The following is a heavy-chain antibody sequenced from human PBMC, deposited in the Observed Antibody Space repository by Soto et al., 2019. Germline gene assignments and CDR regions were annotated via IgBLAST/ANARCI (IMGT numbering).Heavy chain of an antibody. CDR3: ARESEDLTSNFDY. CDR2: TSSTTNYI. Sequence: LRLSCAASGFTFTRYSMTWVRQAPGKGLEWVSSTSSTTNYIYYGDSMKGRFTISRDNAKNSLYLEMNSLRAEDTAVYYCARESEDLTSNFDYWGQGTLVTVSS. CDR1: GFTFTRYS. J-gene: IGHJ4*02. V-gene: IGHV3-21*06.